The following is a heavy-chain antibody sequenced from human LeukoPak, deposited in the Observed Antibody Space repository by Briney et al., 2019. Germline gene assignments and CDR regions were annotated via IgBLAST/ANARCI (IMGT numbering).Heavy chain of an antibody. Sequence: GASVKVSCKASGYTFTVYYMHWVRQAPGQGLEWMGWINPNSGGTNYAQKFQGRVTMTRDTSISTAYMELSRLRSDNTAVYYCARLQVAYSYGCWGQGTLVTVSS. CDR3: ARLQVAYSYGC. V-gene: IGHV1-2*02. CDR2: INPNSGGT. D-gene: IGHD5-18*01. CDR1: GYTFTVYY. J-gene: IGHJ4*02.